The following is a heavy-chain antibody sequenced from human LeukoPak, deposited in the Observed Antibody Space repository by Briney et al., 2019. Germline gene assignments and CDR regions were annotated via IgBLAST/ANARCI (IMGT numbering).Heavy chain of an antibody. CDR1: GFTFDDYG. D-gene: IGHD2-8*01. J-gene: IGHJ4*02. CDR2: INRNGGST. CDR3: ARGFRNGPFDC. Sequence: GGSLRLSCEASGFTFDDYGMSRVRQPPGKGLEWVSGINRNGGSTDYADSVKGRLTISRDNAKNSHFLQMNSLRVEDTALYYCARGFRNGPFDCWGQGTLVTVSS. V-gene: IGHV3-20*04.